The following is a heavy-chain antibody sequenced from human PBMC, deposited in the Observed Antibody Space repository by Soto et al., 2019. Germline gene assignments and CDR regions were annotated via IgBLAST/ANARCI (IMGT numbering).Heavy chain of an antibody. CDR1: GFNFDDYA. CDR2: VSWESGSI. J-gene: IGHJ4*02. CDR3: ARDSGNFGVWPYFFDY. V-gene: IGHV3-9*01. Sequence: GGSQRLSCAASGFNFDDYAMHWVRQIPGKGLEWVSGVSWESGSIGYADSVKGRFSISRDNAKNSLYLQMNSLRSDDTAVFFCARDSGNFGVWPYFFDYWGQGTLVTVPQ. D-gene: IGHD4-17*01.